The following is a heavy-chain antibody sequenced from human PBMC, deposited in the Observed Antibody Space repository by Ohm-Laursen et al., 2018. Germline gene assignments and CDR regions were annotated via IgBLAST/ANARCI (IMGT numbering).Heavy chain of an antibody. CDR3: ARALYCSNTSCPAQRGVNWFDP. D-gene: IGHD2-2*01. Sequence: GSSVNVSRKPSGYTFTNYGISWVRQAPGQGLGWMGWINTNSGGTNYAQKFQERVTITRVMTTSTTYMELSRLRSDDTAVYYCARALYCSNTSCPAQRGVNWFDPWGQGTLVTVSS. CDR2: INTNSGGT. V-gene: IGHV1-18*01. J-gene: IGHJ5*02. CDR1: GYTFTNYG.